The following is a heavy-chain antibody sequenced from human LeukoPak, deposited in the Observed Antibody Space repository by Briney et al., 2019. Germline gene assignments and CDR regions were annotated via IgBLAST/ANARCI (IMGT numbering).Heavy chain of an antibody. V-gene: IGHV1-69*13. J-gene: IGHJ4*02. Sequence: SVKVSCKASGGTFSSYAISWVRQAPGQGLEWMGGIIPIFGTASYAQKFQGRVTITADESTSTAYMELSSLRSEDTAVYYCARAGLPGYYFDYWGQGTLVTVSS. CDR3: ARAGLPGYYFDY. CDR2: IIPIFGTA. D-gene: IGHD4-11*01. CDR1: GGTFSSYA.